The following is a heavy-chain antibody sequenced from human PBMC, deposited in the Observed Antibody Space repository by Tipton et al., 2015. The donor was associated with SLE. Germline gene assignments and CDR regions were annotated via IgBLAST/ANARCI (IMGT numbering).Heavy chain of an antibody. CDR1: GFTFSSYA. V-gene: IGHV3-23*01. Sequence: SLRLSCAASGFTFSSYAMSWVRQAPGKGLKCVSTISGSGGSTYYADSVKGRFTISRDSSKNTVYLQMNNLRAEDTAVYYCAREPQKDGIGGWFDPWGQGTLVTVSS. J-gene: IGHJ5*02. CDR2: ISGSGGST. CDR3: AREPQKDGIGGWFDP. D-gene: IGHD1-26*01.